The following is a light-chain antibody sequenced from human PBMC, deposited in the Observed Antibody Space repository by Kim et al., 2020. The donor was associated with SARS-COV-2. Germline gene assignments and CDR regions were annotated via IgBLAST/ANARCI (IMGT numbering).Light chain of an antibody. V-gene: IGLV6-57*03. Sequence: TVTIPCTRTIVFIANDYVQWYQQRPGSAPTTVIYEDNLRPSGVPDRFSGSIDSSSNTASLTISGLETEDEADYYCQSFAGSAWVFGGGTQLTVL. CDR2: EDN. CDR3: QSFAGSAWV. CDR1: IVFIANDY. J-gene: IGLJ3*02.